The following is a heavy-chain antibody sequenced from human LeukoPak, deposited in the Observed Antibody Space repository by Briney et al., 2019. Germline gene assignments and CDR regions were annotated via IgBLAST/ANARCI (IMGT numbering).Heavy chain of an antibody. CDR2: ISGSNDNT. CDR3: ARGGSGSYLYSTFDP. D-gene: IGHD3-10*01. Sequence: ASVKVSCKASGYTFTTSGINWVRQAPGQGLEWMAWISGSNDNTNYAQNFQGRVTMTTDTSTSTAYMELRRLRSDDTAVYYCARGGSGSYLYSTFDPWGQGTLVTVSS. V-gene: IGHV1-18*04. J-gene: IGHJ5*02. CDR1: GYTFTTSG.